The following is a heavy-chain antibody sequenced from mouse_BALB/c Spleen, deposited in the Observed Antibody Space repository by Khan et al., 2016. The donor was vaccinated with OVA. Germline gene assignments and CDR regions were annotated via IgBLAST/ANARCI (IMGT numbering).Heavy chain of an antibody. Sequence: EVELVESGGGLVKPGGPLKLSCTTSGFTFSSYAISWVRQTPEKRLEWVATLSSGGDYTYYPASVRGRFTIPRDNAKSTLYLQMSSLRSEDTAMYYCARNNYGPGAYWGQGTLVTVSA. CDR1: GFTFSSYA. D-gene: IGHD1-1*01. CDR2: LSSGGDYT. V-gene: IGHV5-9-1*01. CDR3: ARNNYGPGAY. J-gene: IGHJ3*01.